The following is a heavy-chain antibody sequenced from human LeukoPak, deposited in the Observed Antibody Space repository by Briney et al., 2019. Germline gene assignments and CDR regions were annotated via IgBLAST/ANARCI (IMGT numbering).Heavy chain of an antibody. CDR2: ISGSSSFI. Sequence: GGSLTQSRAASGFTSRHYSINWARQAPGKGLEWVSSISGSSSFIYYADSVKGRVTIPRDNAKNSLYLQMNSLRAEDTAVYYCAILRAQVSLWSGHWGEGALVTVSS. V-gene: IGHV3-21*01. CDR3: AILRAQVSLWSGH. J-gene: IGHJ4*02. CDR1: GFTSRHYS. D-gene: IGHD3-10*01.